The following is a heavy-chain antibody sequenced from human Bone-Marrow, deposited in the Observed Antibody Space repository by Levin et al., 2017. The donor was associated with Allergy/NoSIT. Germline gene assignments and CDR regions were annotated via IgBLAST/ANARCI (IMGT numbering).Heavy chain of an antibody. CDR2: IYPDDSDI. Sequence: GGSLRLSCKGSGYRFTTYWIGWVRQMPGKGLEWMGIIYPDDSDIIYSPSFQGHVTISADKSFNTVYVQWGSLKASDSAMYYCARQFTEGSGTYYNDYWGQGTLVTVAS. V-gene: IGHV5-51*01. J-gene: IGHJ4*02. CDR3: ARQFTEGSGTYYNDY. D-gene: IGHD3-10*01. CDR1: GYRFTTYW.